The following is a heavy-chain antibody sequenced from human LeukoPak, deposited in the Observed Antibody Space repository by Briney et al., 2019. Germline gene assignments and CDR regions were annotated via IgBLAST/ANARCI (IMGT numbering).Heavy chain of an antibody. CDR2: INPSCRST. D-gene: IGHD3-10*01. J-gene: IGHJ5*02. CDR3: ARSPSPRWLFDP. V-gene: IGHV1-46*01. Sequence: IINPSCRSTSYPHNFQARVTMTSDTSTSTVYMYLSSLRSEDTAVYYCARSPSPRWLFDPLGQGTLVTVSS.